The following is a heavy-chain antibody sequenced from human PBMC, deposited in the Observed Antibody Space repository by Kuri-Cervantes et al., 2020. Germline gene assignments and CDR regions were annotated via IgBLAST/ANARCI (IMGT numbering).Heavy chain of an antibody. CDR3: AGQYGYSIT. Sequence: GGSLRLSCAASGFTFSDHYMDWVRQAPGKGLEWVGRTRDKAHSYTTEYAASVKGRFTISRDDSKKSLYLQMNSLKAEDTAVYYCAGQYGYSITWGQGTLVTVSS. CDR2: TRDKAHSYTT. CDR1: GFTFSDHY. V-gene: IGHV3-72*01. D-gene: IGHD6-13*01. J-gene: IGHJ5*02.